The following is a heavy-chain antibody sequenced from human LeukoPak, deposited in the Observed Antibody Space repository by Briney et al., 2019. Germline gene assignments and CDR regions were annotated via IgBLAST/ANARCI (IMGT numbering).Heavy chain of an antibody. Sequence: PGGSLRLSCAASGFTFSDYYMTWIRQAPGRGLEWVSYISNGSSTIYYADSVKGRFTISRDNAKNSLYLQMNSLRAEDTAVYYCATQVGTKRGDGFDIWGQGRMVTVSS. CDR1: GFTFSDYY. V-gene: IGHV3-11*01. CDR3: ATQVGTKRGDGFDI. CDR2: ISNGSSTI. J-gene: IGHJ3*02. D-gene: IGHD1-26*01.